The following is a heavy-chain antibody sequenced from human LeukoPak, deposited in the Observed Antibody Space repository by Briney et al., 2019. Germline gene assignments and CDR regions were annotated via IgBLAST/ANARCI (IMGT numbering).Heavy chain of an antibody. J-gene: IGHJ4*02. V-gene: IGHV1-46*02. CDR2: INPSDDST. D-gene: IGHD3-22*01. Sequence: ASVKVSCKASGYTFNSSYMHWVRQAPGQGLEWMGIINPSDDSTRYAQKFQGRVTMTKDTSTNRVYMHLSSLSSDDTAVYYCARAYYESSAYRHAVYFDYWGQGTLVTVSS. CDR3: ARAYYESSAYRHAVYFDY. CDR1: GYTFNSSY.